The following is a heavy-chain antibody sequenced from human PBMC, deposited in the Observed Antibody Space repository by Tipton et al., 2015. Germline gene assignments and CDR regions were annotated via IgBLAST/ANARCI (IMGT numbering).Heavy chain of an antibody. CDR3: ARGRGWRVFDY. Sequence: TLSLTCTVSGYSISSAFYWGWIRQPPGKGLEWIATIYHTGSTYYNPSLKSRVTISVDTSKSQFSLRLSSVIAADTAVYFCARGRGWRVFDYWGQGTTVTVSA. V-gene: IGHV4-38-2*02. J-gene: IGHJ4*03. CDR2: IYHTGST. D-gene: IGHD3-10*01. CDR1: GYSISSAFY.